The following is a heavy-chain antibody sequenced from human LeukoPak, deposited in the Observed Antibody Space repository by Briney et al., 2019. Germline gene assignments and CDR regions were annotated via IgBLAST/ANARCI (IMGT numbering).Heavy chain of an antibody. D-gene: IGHD6-19*01. J-gene: IGHJ4*02. CDR1: GDTFSSYA. CDR3: ARGRMAGTYVFDS. CDR2: IIPIFGTA. Sequence: GASVKVFCKASGDTFSSYAISWVRQAPGQGLEWMGGIIPIFGTANYAQKFQGRVTITADESTSTAYMELSSLRSEDTAVYYCARGRMAGTYVFDSWGQGTLVTVSS. V-gene: IGHV1-69*13.